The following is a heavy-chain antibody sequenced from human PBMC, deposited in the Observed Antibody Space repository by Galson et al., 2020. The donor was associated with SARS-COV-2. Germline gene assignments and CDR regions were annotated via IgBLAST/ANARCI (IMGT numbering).Heavy chain of an antibody. V-gene: IGHV4-59*01. D-gene: IGHD3-16*01. CDR1: GGSISSYY. Sequence: SQTLSLTCTVSGGSISSYYWSWIRQPPGKGLEWIGYIYYSGSTNYNPSLKSRVTISVDTSKNQFSLKLSSVTAADTAVYYCARSLSGKKWKMIPGALDYWGQGTLVTVSS. CDR3: ARSLSGKKWKMIPGALDY. J-gene: IGHJ4*02. CDR2: IYYSGST.